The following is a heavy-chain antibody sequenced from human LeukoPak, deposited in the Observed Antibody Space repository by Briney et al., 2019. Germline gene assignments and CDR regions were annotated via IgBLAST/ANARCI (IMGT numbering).Heavy chain of an antibody. Sequence: PGGSLRLSCPASGFDLSTYAMSWVRQAPGKGLEWVSSISGSGSSVYYADSVKGRFSISRDNSKNTVYLQLAILRAEDTAVYYCAKDRVALSGPLVYWGQGTLVSVSS. D-gene: IGHD6-19*01. J-gene: IGHJ4*02. CDR2: ISGSGSSV. CDR1: GFDLSTYA. CDR3: AKDRVALSGPLVY. V-gene: IGHV3-23*01.